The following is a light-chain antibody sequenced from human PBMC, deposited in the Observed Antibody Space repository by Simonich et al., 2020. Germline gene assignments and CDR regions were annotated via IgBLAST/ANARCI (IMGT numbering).Light chain of an antibody. CDR2: DTS. Sequence: QAVVTQEPSLTVFPGGTVTLTGGTSTGAVTMGQYPIGFQEKPGQAPRTLIYDTSNKHSWTPARFSGSLLGGKAALTLSGAQPEDEAEYYCLLSYSGAWVFGGGTKLTVL. J-gene: IGLJ3*02. CDR3: LLSYSGAWV. CDR1: TGAVTMGQY. V-gene: IGLV7-46*01.